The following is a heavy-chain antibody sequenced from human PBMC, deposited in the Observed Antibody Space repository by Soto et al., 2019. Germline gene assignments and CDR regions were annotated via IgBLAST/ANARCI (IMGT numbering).Heavy chain of an antibody. V-gene: IGHV1-69*13. CDR2: IIPSFGTP. CDR1: GGTSRNYV. Sequence: SVKVSCKDSGGTSRNYVISWVRQAPGQGLEWMGGIIPSFGTPTYAQKFQGRVTITADDSTSAAYMELSSLRSEDTAVYYCTRAPRGIIVAPDYWGQGTLVTVSS. D-gene: IGHD6-19*01. CDR3: TRAPRGIIVAPDY. J-gene: IGHJ4*02.